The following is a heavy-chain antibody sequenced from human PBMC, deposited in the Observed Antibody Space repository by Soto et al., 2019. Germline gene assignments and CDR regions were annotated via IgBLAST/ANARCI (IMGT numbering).Heavy chain of an antibody. Sequence: QVQLVQSGAEVKKPGASVRVSCKASGDGFSNYGFSWVRQAPGQGLGWLGWISAYDGQTNYTKKFQGRVTMTTDTSSSTAFMELRSLRSDDTAVYYCARVWYYDNSGYYAFDYWGLGTLVTVSA. CDR2: ISAYDGQT. CDR1: GDGFSNYG. V-gene: IGHV1-18*01. D-gene: IGHD3-22*01. CDR3: ARVWYYDNSGYYAFDY. J-gene: IGHJ4*02.